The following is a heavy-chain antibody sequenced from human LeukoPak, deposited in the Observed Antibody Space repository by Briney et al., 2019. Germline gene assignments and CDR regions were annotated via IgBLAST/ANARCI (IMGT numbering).Heavy chain of an antibody. CDR2: ISSSSSYI. J-gene: IGHJ4*02. Sequence: GGSLRLSXAASGFTFSSYSMSWVSQAPGKGVEWVSSISSSSSYIYYADSVKGRFTISRDNAKNSLYLQMNSLRAEDTAVYYCARVTYSSSSNYFDYWGQGTLVTVSS. D-gene: IGHD6-6*01. V-gene: IGHV3-21*01. CDR1: GFTFSSYS. CDR3: ARVTYSSSSNYFDY.